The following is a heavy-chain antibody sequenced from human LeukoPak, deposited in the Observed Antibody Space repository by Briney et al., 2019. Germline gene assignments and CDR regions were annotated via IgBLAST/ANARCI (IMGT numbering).Heavy chain of an antibody. CDR3: ANSLRWLGHPLYY. CDR1: GFTFYDYG. D-gene: IGHD6-19*01. Sequence: PGGPLRLSCAGSGFTFYDYGMAWVRPAPGKGLEGCSGINWNGGSTGYADSVKGRFTISRDNAKNSLYLQMNSLRAEDTAVYYCANSLRWLGHPLYYWGQGTLVTVSS. J-gene: IGHJ4*02. CDR2: INWNGGST. V-gene: IGHV3-20*04.